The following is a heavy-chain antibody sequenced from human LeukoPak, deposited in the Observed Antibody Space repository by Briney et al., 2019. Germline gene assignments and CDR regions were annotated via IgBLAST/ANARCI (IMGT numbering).Heavy chain of an antibody. J-gene: IGHJ4*02. V-gene: IGHV3-11*04. CDR2: ISSSGSTI. CDR3: ARHHYCGGDCYIFDY. D-gene: IGHD2-21*01. Sequence: GGSLRLSCAASGFTFSDYYMSWIRQAPGKGLEWVSYISSSGSTIYYADSVKGRFTISRDNAKNSLYLQMNSLRAEDTAVYYSARHHYCGGDCYIFDYWGQGTLVTVSS. CDR1: GFTFSDYY.